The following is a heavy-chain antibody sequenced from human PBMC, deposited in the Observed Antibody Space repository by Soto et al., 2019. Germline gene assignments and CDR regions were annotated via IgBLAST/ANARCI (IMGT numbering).Heavy chain of an antibody. D-gene: IGHD2-2*01. CDR2: INTNTGNP. CDR1: GYTFTSYA. CDR3: ARAVVPAATIGNWFDP. V-gene: IGHV7-4-1*01. J-gene: IGHJ5*02. Sequence: SVKVSCKASGYTFTSYAMNWVRQAPGQGLEWMGWINTNTGNPTYAQGFTGRFVFSLDTSVSTAYLQICSLKAEDTAVYYCARAVVPAATIGNWFDPWGQGTLVTVSS.